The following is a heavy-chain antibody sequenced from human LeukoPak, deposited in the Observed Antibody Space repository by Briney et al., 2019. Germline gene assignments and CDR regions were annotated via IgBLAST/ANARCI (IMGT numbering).Heavy chain of an antibody. D-gene: IGHD6-6*01. CDR1: GFTFSSYA. Sequence: GGSLRLSCAASGFTFSSYAMSWVRQAPGKGLECVSAISGSGGSTYYADSVKGRFTISRDNYKKTLYLQMNSRRADDTAVYYCAKNAVEAARPWGAFDIWGQGTMVTVSS. V-gene: IGHV3-23*01. J-gene: IGHJ3*02. CDR3: AKNAVEAARPWGAFDI. CDR2: ISGSGGST.